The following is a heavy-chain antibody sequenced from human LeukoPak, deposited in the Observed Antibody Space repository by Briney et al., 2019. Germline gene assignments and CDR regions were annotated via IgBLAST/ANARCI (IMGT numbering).Heavy chain of an antibody. D-gene: IGHD3-22*01. CDR1: GASISSGDYY. J-gene: IGHJ3*02. V-gene: IGHV4-61*02. CDR2: ITSSGST. CDR3: ARGPYSYDSSGAFDI. Sequence: SKTLSLTCTVAGASISSGDYYWSWLRQPAGKGLECIERITSSGSTNYNPSLKSRVTISVDTSKNQFSLKLSSVTAADTAVYFCARGPYSYDSSGAFDIWGQGTMVTVSS.